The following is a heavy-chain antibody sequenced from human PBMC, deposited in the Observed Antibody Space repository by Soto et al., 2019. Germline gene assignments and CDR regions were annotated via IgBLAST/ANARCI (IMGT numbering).Heavy chain of an antibody. V-gene: IGHV1-69*01. J-gene: IGHJ6*02. CDR2: IIPIFGTA. D-gene: IGHD6-13*01. CDR1: GGTFSSYA. CDR3: ARVYIQQLPYYYYGMDV. Sequence: QVQLVQSGAEVKKPGSSVKVSCKASGGTFSSYAISWVRQAPGQGLEWMGGIIPIFGTANYAQKFKGRVTIIEDESTSTAYMELSSLRSEDTAVYYCARVYIQQLPYYYYGMDVWGQGTTVTVSS.